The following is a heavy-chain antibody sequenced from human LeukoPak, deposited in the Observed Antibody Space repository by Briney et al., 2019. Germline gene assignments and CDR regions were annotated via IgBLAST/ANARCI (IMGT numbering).Heavy chain of an antibody. Sequence: PGGSLRLSCAASGFTFSSYGMHWVRQAPGKGLEWVALIRYDGGNKYFADSVKGRFTISRDNSQNTLYLQMNSLRAEDTAVYYCAREYYYDISGYFLDYWGQGTLVTVSS. CDR2: IRYDGGNK. CDR1: GFTFSSYG. CDR3: AREYYYDISGYFLDY. V-gene: IGHV3-33*01. J-gene: IGHJ4*02. D-gene: IGHD3-22*01.